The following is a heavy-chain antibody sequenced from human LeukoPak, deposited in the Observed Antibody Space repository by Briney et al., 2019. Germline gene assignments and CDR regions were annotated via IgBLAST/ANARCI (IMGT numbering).Heavy chain of an antibody. CDR1: GFTFSGSA. J-gene: IGHJ1*01. CDR2: IRSKANSYAT. Sequence: PGGSLRLSCAASGFTFSGSAMHWVRQASGKGLEWVGRIRSKANSYATAYAASVKGRFTISRDDSKNTAYLQMNSLKTEDTAVYYCAKTYYYDSSGYYGTVAEYFQHWGQGTLVTVSS. D-gene: IGHD3-22*01. V-gene: IGHV3-73*01. CDR3: AKTYYYDSSGYYGTVAEYFQH.